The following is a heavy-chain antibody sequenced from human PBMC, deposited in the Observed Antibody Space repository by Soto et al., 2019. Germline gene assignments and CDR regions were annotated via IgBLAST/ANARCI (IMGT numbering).Heavy chain of an antibody. CDR3: ARDDARYDVLTAFYFDQ. CDR1: GFTFSSYS. CDR2: ISSSSSYI. Sequence: GGSLRLSCAASGFTFSSYSMNWVRQAPGKGLEWVSSISSSSSYIYYADSVKGRFTISRDNSKNTLNLQMNGLRAEDTAVYFCARDDARYDVLTAFYFDQWGQGTPVTVSS. V-gene: IGHV3-21*04. J-gene: IGHJ4*02. D-gene: IGHD3-9*01.